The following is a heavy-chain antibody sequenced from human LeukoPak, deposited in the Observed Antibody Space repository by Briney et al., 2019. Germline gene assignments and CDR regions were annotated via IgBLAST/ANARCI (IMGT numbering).Heavy chain of an antibody. D-gene: IGHD3-22*01. CDR1: GGSISSYY. Sequence: SETLSLTCTVSGGSISSYYWSWIRQPPGKGLEWIGYIYYSGSTNYNPSLKSRVTISVDTSKNQFSLKLSSVTAADTAVYYCARGTHYYDSSGYYDDAFDIWGQGTMVTVSS. J-gene: IGHJ3*02. V-gene: IGHV4-59*01. CDR3: ARGTHYYDSSGYYDDAFDI. CDR2: IYYSGST.